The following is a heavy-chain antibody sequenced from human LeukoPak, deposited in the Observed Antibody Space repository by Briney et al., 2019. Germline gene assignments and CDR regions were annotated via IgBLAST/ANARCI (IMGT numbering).Heavy chain of an antibody. V-gene: IGHV1-24*01. CDR2: FDPEDGET. J-gene: IGHJ6*02. CDR3: ATGAITPSRRYYYYYYGMDV. Sequence: ASVNVSCKVSGYTLTELSMHWVRQAPGKGLEWMGGFDPEDGETIYAQKFQGRVTMTEDTSTDTAYMELSSLRSEDTAVYYCATGAITPSRRYYYYYYGMDVWGQGTTVTVSS. CDR1: GYTLTELS. D-gene: IGHD3-16*01.